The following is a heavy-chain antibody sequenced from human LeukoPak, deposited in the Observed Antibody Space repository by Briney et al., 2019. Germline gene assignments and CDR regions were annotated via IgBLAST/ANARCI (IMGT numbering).Heavy chain of an antibody. CDR2: INPSGGST. Sequence: GASVKVSCKASGYTFTSYYMHWVRQAPGQGLEWMGIINPSGGSTSYAQKFQGRVTMTRDTSTSTVYMELSSLRSEDTAVYYCARAVTMIVVRSYYFDYWGQGTLVTVSS. D-gene: IGHD3-22*01. CDR1: GYTFTSYY. J-gene: IGHJ4*02. V-gene: IGHV1-46*01. CDR3: ARAVTMIVVRSYYFDY.